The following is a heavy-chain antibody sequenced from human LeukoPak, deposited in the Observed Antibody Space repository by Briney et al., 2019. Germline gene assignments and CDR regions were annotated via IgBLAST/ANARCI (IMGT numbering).Heavy chain of an antibody. CDR2: ISDRSSTI. CDR3: ARVRGPTLKTCYMDV. J-gene: IGHJ6*03. Sequence: GGSLRLSCAASGFTFTEYSIIWVRQAPGKGLEWVSFISDISDRSSTIHYADSVKGRFTISGDNAERSVYLQMNSLRADDTAVYYCARVRGPTLKTCYMDVWGTGTTVTVSS. D-gene: IGHD3-10*01. V-gene: IGHV3-48*04. CDR1: GFTFTEYS.